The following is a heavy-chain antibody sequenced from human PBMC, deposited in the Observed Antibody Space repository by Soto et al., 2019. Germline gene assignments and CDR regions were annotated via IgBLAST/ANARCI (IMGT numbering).Heavy chain of an antibody. V-gene: IGHV3-21*01. CDR2: ISSSSSYI. CDR1: GFTFSSYS. J-gene: IGHJ3*02. Sequence: EVQLVESGGGLVKPGGSLRLSCAASGFTFSSYSMNWVRQAPGKGLEGVSSISSSSSYIYYADSVKGRFTISRDNDKNSLYLQMNSLRAEDTAVYYCARAHYDPLFDAFDIWGQGTMVTVSS. D-gene: IGHD3-3*01. CDR3: ARAHYDPLFDAFDI.